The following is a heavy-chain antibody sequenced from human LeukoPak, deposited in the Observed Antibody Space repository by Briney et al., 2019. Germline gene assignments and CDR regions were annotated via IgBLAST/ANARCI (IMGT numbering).Heavy chain of an antibody. J-gene: IGHJ4*02. CDR2: ISTGGDTM. CDR1: GLTFTTYS. Sequence: PGGSLRLSCAASGLTFTTYSMNWVRQAPGKGLEWISYISTGGDTMYYADSVKGRFTISRDNAKNSLYLQMSSLRADDTAVYYCARDSVRGQGTLVTVSS. CDR3: ARDSV. V-gene: IGHV3-48*01.